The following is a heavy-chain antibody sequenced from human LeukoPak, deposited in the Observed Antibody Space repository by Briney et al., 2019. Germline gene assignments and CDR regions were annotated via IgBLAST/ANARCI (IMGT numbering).Heavy chain of an antibody. Sequence: SETLSLTCAVYGGSFSGYYWSWIRQPPGKGLEWIGEINHSGSTNYNPSLKSRVTISVDTYKNQFSLKLSSVTAADTGVYYCAREAYYYGSGLIDIWGQGTMVTVSS. CDR3: AREAYYYGSGLIDI. CDR2: INHSGST. CDR1: GGSFSGYY. D-gene: IGHD3-10*01. V-gene: IGHV4-34*01. J-gene: IGHJ3*02.